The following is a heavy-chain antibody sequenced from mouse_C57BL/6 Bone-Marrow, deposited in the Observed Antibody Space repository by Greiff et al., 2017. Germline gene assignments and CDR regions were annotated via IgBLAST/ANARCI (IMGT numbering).Heavy chain of an antibody. D-gene: IGHD1-2*01. CDR1: GYTFTGYS. CDR3: GRHEDLHYGQYWFDY. Sequence: QVQLQQSGAELVKPGASVKLSCKASGYTFTGYSMHWVKQRSGQGLEWIGWFYPGGGCTKYNEKFKDKATLTGDKSSSTVYMELSRWTSDDSAVYFGGRHEDLHYGQYWFDYWGQGTLVTVSA. J-gene: IGHJ3*01. V-gene: IGHV1-62-2*01. CDR2: FYPGGGCT.